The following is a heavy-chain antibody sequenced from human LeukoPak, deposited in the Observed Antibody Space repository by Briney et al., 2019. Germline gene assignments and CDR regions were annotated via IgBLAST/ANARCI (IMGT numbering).Heavy chain of an antibody. CDR1: GDSISSDNW. D-gene: IGHD1-1*01. CDR2: IFHTGNT. CDR3: ARSGSYCHDH. Sequence: SETLSLTCVVSGDSISSDNWWNWVRQPPGKGLEWIGEIFHTGNTNYNPSLKSRVTISVDKSKSQFSLKLSSVNAADTAVYYCARSGSYCHDHWGQGILVTVSS. V-gene: IGHV4-4*02. J-gene: IGHJ4*02.